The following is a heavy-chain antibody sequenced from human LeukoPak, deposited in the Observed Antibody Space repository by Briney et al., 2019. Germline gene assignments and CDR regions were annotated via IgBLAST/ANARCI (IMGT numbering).Heavy chain of an antibody. CDR1: GFTFSSYA. CDR2: ISYDGSNK. D-gene: IGHD6-13*01. V-gene: IGHV3-30-3*01. J-gene: IGHJ3*02. CDR3: ARDLDSSSWYSGAFDI. Sequence: GRSLRLSCAASGFTFSSYAMHWVRQAPGKGLEWVAVISYDGSNKYYADSVKGRFTISRDNSKNTLYLQMNSLRAEDTAVYYCARDLDSSSWYSGAFDIWGQGTMVTVSS.